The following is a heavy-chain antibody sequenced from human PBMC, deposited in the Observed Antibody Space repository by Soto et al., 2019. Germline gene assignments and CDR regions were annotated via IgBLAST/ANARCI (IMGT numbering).Heavy chain of an antibody. J-gene: IGHJ3*02. D-gene: IGHD3-3*01. CDR1: GFTFSSYA. Sequence: EVQLLESGGGLVQPGGSLRLSCAASGFTFSSYAMSWVRQAPGKGLEWVSAISGSDGSAYYADSVKGRFTLSRENSKNTLCLQMNPVRAEDTAVYCCAKYDLLDSFGIWGQGTIVTVSS. V-gene: IGHV3-23*01. CDR3: AKYDLLDSFGI. CDR2: ISGSDGSA.